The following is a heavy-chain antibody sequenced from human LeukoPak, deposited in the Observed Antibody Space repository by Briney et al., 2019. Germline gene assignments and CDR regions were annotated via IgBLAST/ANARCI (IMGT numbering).Heavy chain of an antibody. Sequence: SGTLSLTCAVSGGSISSSNWWSWVRQPPGKGLEWIGEIYHSGSTNYNPSLKSRVTISVDKSKNQFSLKLSSVTAADTAVYYCARTGGSNPYYYYYYYMDVWGKGTTVTVSS. V-gene: IGHV4-4*02. CDR2: IYHSGST. D-gene: IGHD7-27*01. CDR3: ARTGGSNPYYYYYYYMDV. J-gene: IGHJ6*03. CDR1: GGSISSSNW.